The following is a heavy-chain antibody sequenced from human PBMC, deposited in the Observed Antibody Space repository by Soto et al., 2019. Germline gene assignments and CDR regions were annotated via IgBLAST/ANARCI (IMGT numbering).Heavy chain of an antibody. CDR3: ARHKEDIVVVPAAIGYYYYMDV. V-gene: IGHV3-11*01. CDR2: ISSSGSTI. CDR1: GFTFSDYY. Sequence: QVQLVESGGGLVKPGGSLRLSCAASGFTFSDYYMSWIRQAPGKGLEWVSYISSSGSTIYYADSVKGRFTISRDNAKNSLYLRMNRLRAEDTAVYYCARHKEDIVVVPAAIGYYYYMDVWGKGTTVTVSS. D-gene: IGHD2-2*02. J-gene: IGHJ6*03.